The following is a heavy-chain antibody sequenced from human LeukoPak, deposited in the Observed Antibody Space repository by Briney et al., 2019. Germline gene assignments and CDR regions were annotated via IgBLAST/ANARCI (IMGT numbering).Heavy chain of an antibody. V-gene: IGHV4-39*01. CDR1: GGSISSSSYY. CDR3: ARYCSSTSCYTEWDY. D-gene: IGHD2-2*02. Sequence: KTSETLSLTCTVSGGSISSSSYYWGWIRQPPGKGLEWIGSIYYSGTTYYNPSLKSRVTISVDTSKNQFSLKLSSVTAADTAVYYCARYCSSTSCYTEWDYWGQGTLDTVSS. J-gene: IGHJ4*02. CDR2: IYYSGTT.